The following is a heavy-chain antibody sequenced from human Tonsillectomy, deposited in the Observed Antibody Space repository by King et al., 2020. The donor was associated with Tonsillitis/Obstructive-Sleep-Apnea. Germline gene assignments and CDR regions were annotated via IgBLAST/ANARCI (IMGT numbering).Heavy chain of an antibody. Sequence: QLQESGPGLVKPSETLSLTCTVSGGSISSYYWSWIRQPPGKGLEWIGYIYYSGSTNYNPSRKSRVTISVDTSKTQFSLRLSSVTAADTAVYYCARHIRFVDIPYYYYYMDVWGKATTVTVSS. CDR2: IYYSGST. V-gene: IGHV4-59*08. J-gene: IGHJ6*03. CDR1: GGSISSYY. CDR3: ARHIRFVDIPYYYYYMDV. D-gene: IGHD3-16*01.